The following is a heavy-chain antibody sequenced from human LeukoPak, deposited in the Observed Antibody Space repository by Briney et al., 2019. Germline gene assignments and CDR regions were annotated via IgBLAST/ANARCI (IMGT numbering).Heavy chain of an antibody. CDR3: AKDLVALDEYYFDC. Sequence: PGGSLRLSCAASGFTFSSYGMHWVRQAPGKGLEWVAVISYDGSNKYYADSVKGRFTISRDNSKNTLYLQMNSLRAEDTAVYYCAKDLVALDEYYFDCWGQGTLVTVSS. CDR2: ISYDGSNK. CDR1: GFTFSSYG. J-gene: IGHJ4*02. D-gene: IGHD1-1*01. V-gene: IGHV3-30*18.